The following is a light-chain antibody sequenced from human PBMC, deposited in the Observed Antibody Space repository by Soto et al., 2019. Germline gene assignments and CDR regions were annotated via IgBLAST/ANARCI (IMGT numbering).Light chain of an antibody. CDR2: HVT. J-gene: IGLJ1*01. Sequence: QAVLTQPRSVSVSPGQSVTISCTLTSSDVGGYDYVSWYQQHPGKAPKLMIYHVTYRPSGVSNRYSGSKSGNSASLTISGLQADDEADYYCCSLTTSHTYVFGSGTKVTVL. V-gene: IGLV2-11*01. CDR1: SSDVGGYDY. CDR3: CSLTTSHTYV.